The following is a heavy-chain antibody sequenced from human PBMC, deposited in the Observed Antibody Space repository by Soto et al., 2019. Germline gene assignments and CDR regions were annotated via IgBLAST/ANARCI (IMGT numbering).Heavy chain of an antibody. CDR1: GYTFTSYG. Sequence: QVQLVQSGAEVKKPGASVKVSCKASGYTFTSYGISWVRQAPGQGLEWMGWISAYNGNTNMATKLQGRVTMTTDTSTSTAYMELRSLRSDDTAVYYCARVPRGAWYSQSLYWGQGSLVTVSS. CDR3: ARVPRGAWYSQSLY. D-gene: IGHD6-13*01. CDR2: ISAYNGNT. V-gene: IGHV1-18*04. J-gene: IGHJ4*02.